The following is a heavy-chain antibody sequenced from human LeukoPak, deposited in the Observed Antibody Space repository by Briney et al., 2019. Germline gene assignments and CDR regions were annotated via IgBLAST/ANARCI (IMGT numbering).Heavy chain of an antibody. CDR3: AKAGYSSSRYALLNYFDY. CDR2: ISGSGVST. CDR1: GFTFSSYD. D-gene: IGHD6-13*01. J-gene: IGHJ4*02. Sequence: GGSLRLSCAVSGFTFSSYDMSWVRQAPGKGLEWVSGISGSGVSTYYANSVKGRFTISRDNSKNTLYLQMNSLRAEDTAVYYCAKAGYSSSRYALLNYFDYWGQGTLVTVSS. V-gene: IGHV3-23*01.